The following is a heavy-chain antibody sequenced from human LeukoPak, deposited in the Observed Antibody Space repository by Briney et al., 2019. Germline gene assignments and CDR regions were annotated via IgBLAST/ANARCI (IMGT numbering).Heavy chain of an antibody. CDR2: ISASGSAT. V-gene: IGHV3-23*01. CDR1: GFIFSNYG. CDR3: AKSSYYDASGYYREYYFDY. D-gene: IGHD3-22*01. J-gene: IGHJ4*02. Sequence: GGSLRLSCAASGFIFSNYGMNWVRQAPGKGLEWVAAISASGSATSYADSVRGRFTISRDKTKNTLYLQMSSLRAEDTAVYYCAKSSYYDASGYYREYYFDYWGQGTLVTVSS.